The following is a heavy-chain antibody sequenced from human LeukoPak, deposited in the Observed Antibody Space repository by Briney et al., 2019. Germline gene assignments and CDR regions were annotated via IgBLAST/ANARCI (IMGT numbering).Heavy chain of an antibody. V-gene: IGHV3-23*01. CDR3: AKDLIRIVVVPAAMIHSSSWYLN. CDR1: GFTFSSYA. Sequence: PGGSLRLSCAASGFTFSSYAMSWVRQAPGKGLEWVSAISGSGGSTYYADSAKGRFTISRDNSKNTLYLQMNSLRAEDTAVYYCAKDLIRIVVVPAAMIHSSSWYLNWGQGTLVTVSS. J-gene: IGHJ4*02. D-gene: IGHD2-2*01. CDR2: ISGSGGST.